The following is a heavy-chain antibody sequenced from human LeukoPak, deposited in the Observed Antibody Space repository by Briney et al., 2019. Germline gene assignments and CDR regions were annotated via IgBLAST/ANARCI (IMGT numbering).Heavy chain of an antibody. D-gene: IGHD6-6*01. V-gene: IGHV3-11*06. CDR3: ASGFSSSPYFDY. CDR1: GFTFSDYY. Sequence: PGGSLRLSCAATGFTFSDYYMTWIRQAPGEGLEWVSYISGSSSYTNYADSVKGRFTISRDNAKNSLFLQMNSLRDEDTAVYYCASGFSSSPYFDYWGQGTLVTVSS. J-gene: IGHJ4*02. CDR2: ISGSSSYT.